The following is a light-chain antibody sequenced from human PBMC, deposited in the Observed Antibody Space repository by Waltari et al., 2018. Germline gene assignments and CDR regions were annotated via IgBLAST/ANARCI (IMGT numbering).Light chain of an antibody. V-gene: IGLV2-14*03. CDR3: SSYTSSTSVI. J-gene: IGLJ2*01. CDR2: DVN. CDR1: SNDVGCYKY. Sequence: QSALTQPASVSGSPGQSITISCTGTSNDVGCYKYVYWYQQHPGKAPKVLIYDVNNRPSGVSNLFSGSKSGNTASLTISGLQAEDEADYFCSSYTSSTSVIFGGGTKVTVL.